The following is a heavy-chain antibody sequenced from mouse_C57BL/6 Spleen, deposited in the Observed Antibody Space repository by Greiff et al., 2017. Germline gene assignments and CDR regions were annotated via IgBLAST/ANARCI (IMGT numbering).Heavy chain of an antibody. CDR1: GFTFSDYY. V-gene: IGHV5-16*01. CDR3: ARSYYGSSLFAY. J-gene: IGHJ3*01. CDR2: INYDGSST. D-gene: IGHD1-1*01. Sequence: VQLKESEGGLVQPGSSMKLSCTASGFTFSDYYMAWVRQVPEKGLEWVANINYDGSSTYYLDSLKSRFIISRDNAKNILYLQMSSLKSEDTATYYCARSYYGSSLFAYWGQGTLVTVSA.